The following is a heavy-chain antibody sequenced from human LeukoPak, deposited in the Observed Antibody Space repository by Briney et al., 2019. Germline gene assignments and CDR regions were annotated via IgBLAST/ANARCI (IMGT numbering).Heavy chain of an antibody. V-gene: IGHV3-23*01. CDR1: GFTFSSNA. D-gene: IGHD6-19*01. CDR3: AKDGRHSSGWYNC. CDR2: ISGSGGST. J-gene: IGHJ4*02. Sequence: PGGSLRLSCAASGFTFSSNAMSWVRQAPGKGLEWVSAISGSGGSTYYADSVKGRFTISRDNSNNTLYLQMNSLRAEDTAVYYCAKDGRHSSGWYNCWGQGTLVTVSS.